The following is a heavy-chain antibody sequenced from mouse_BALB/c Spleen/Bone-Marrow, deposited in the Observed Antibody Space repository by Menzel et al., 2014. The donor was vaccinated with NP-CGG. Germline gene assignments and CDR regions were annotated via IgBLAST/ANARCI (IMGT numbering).Heavy chain of an antibody. V-gene: IGHV5-6*02. CDR3: TRQRNWDHYAMDY. D-gene: IGHD4-1*01. CDR2: ISSGGGYA. J-gene: IGHJ4*01. CDR1: GFTFSTYG. Sequence: DVMLVESGGDLVKPGGSLKLSCAASGFTFSTYGMSRVRQTPDKRLEWVATISSGGGYAYYPDSVKGRFTISRDNANNTLNLQMSSLKSEDTAMYYCTRQRNWDHYAMDYWGQGTSVTVSS.